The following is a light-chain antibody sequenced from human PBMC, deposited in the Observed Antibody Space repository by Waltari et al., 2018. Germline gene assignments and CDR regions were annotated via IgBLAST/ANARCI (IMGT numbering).Light chain of an antibody. V-gene: IGKV1-33*01. CDR2: DAS. Sequence: DIQMTQSPSSLSASVGDRVTITCQASQDISNYLNWYQQKPGKAPKLLFYDASNLETGVPSRFSGSGSGTDFTFTISSLQPEDIATYYCQQYDNLPLTFGGGT. CDR1: QDISNY. CDR3: QQYDNLPLT. J-gene: IGKJ4*01.